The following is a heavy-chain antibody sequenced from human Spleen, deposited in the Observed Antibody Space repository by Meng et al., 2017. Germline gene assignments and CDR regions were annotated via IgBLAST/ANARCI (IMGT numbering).Heavy chain of an antibody. CDR3: ASWSRYFDWLLPDY. CDR2: INHSGST. J-gene: IGHJ4*02. V-gene: IGHV4-34*01. D-gene: IGHD3-9*01. Sequence: QVQLQPRGAGLLKPSGTLSLACAVYGGAFSDYYWSWIRQSPGKGLEWVGEINHSGSTNYNPSLKSRVTISVDTSKNQFSLKLSSVTAADTAVYYCASWSRYFDWLLPDYWGQGTLVTVSS. CDR1: GGAFSDYY.